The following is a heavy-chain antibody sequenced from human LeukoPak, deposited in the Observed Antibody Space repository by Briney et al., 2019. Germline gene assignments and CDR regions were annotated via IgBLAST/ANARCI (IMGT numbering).Heavy chain of an antibody. V-gene: IGHV1-8*03. CDR3: TRDGGAKNDY. CDR2: MNPKSGDT. CDR1: GYTFTNYA. J-gene: IGHJ4*02. D-gene: IGHD3-10*01. Sequence: ASVKVSCKASGYTFTNYAMNWVRQAPGQGLEWMGWMNPKSGDTGYSQKFQGRVFITRDTSINTAYMELSSLRSDDTAIYYCTRDGGAKNDYWGQGTLVTVSS.